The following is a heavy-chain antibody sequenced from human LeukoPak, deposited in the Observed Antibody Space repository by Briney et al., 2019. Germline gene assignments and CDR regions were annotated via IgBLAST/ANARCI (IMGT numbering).Heavy chain of an antibody. V-gene: IGHV1-69*01. CDR3: ARDGYYYDSSGYSGAFDI. J-gene: IGHJ3*02. CDR1: GGTFSSYA. CDR2: SIPIFGTA. D-gene: IGHD3-22*01. Sequence: SVKVSCKASGGTFSSYANSWVRQAPGQGLEWMGGSIPIFGTANYAQKFQGRVTITADESTSTAYMELSSLRSEDTAVYYCARDGYYYDSSGYSGAFDIWGQGTMVTVSS.